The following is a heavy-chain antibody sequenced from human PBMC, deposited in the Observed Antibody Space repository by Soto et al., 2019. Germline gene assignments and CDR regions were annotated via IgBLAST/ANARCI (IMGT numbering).Heavy chain of an antibody. Sequence: PGGPLRLPCAASGFTFASYDMSLVPLAPGKGLEWVSTILVGGSAHYPDSVKGRFTISRDNSKSTVFLQMNSLTAGDTAAYYCAKATATGGGAFDIRGQGTMVTVSS. V-gene: IGHV3-23*01. D-gene: IGHD2-8*02. CDR2: ILVGGSA. CDR1: GFTFASYD. J-gene: IGHJ3*02. CDR3: AKATATGGGAFDI.